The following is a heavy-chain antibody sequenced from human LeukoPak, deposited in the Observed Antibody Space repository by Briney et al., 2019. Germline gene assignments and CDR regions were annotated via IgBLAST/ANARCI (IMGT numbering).Heavy chain of an antibody. CDR3: ARDTRDLWFGELPHLDWFDP. Sequence: GASVKVSCKASGYTFTGYYMHWVRQAPGQGLEWMGWINPNSGGTNYAQKFQGRVTMTRDTSISTAYMELSRLRSDDTAVYYCARDTRDLWFGELPHLDWFDPWGQGTLVTVSS. D-gene: IGHD3-10*01. V-gene: IGHV1-2*02. CDR2: INPNSGGT. J-gene: IGHJ5*02. CDR1: GYTFTGYY.